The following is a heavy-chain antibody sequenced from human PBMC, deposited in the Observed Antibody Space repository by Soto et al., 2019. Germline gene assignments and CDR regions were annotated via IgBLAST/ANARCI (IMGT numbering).Heavy chain of an antibody. D-gene: IGHD1-26*01. CDR3: AHSRNLITEDAQVGDFDY. V-gene: IGHV2-5*02. J-gene: IGHJ4*02. CDR1: GFSLATDGEG. Sequence: QITLKESGPPLVKPTQPLTLTCSFSGFSLATDGEGVGWVRQSPGEALEWLALIYWDDDERYSPSLKTRLTITKDISKNEVVLIMTNMEPVDTGTYFCAHSRNLITEDAQVGDFDYWGQG. CDR2: IYWDDDE.